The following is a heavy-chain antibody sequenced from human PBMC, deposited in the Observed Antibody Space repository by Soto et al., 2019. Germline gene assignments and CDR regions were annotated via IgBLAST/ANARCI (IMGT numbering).Heavy chain of an antibody. D-gene: IGHD5-18*01. V-gene: IGHV3-30*18. CDR1: GVTFSSYA. Sequence: GGSLRLSCAASGVTFSSYAMHWVRQAPGKGLEWVTFISYDGSNKHYADSVKGRFTISRDNSKNTLFLQMNSLRDEDTAVYYCAKQRAYNYGPSPFDHWGQGTLVTVSS. CDR2: ISYDGSNK. CDR3: AKQRAYNYGPSPFDH. J-gene: IGHJ4*02.